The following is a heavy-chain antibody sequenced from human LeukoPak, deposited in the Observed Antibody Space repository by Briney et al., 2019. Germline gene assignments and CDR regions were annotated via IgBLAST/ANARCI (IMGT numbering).Heavy chain of an antibody. CDR1: GFTFSNYA. D-gene: IGHD6-19*01. J-gene: IGHJ4*02. CDR2: ISGSGGST. V-gene: IGHV3-23*01. CDR3: AKGLAVAFDY. Sequence: PGGSLRLSCAASGFTFSNYAMSWVRQAPGKGLEWVSSISGSGGSTYYADSVKGRFIISRDNSKNTLYLQMNSLRAEDTAVYYCAKGLAVAFDYWGQGTLVTVSS.